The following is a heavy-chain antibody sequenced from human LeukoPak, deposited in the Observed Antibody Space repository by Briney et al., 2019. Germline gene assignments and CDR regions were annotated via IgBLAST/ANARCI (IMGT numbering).Heavy chain of an antibody. CDR2: INPSGGGT. V-gene: IGHV1-46*01. Sequence: ASVKVSCKASGYTFTSYYMHWVRQAPGQGREWMGIINPSGGGTNYAQKFQGRVTMTRDTSTSTVYMELSSLRSEDTAVYHCARAVATGWFDPWGQGTLVTVSS. CDR1: GYTFTSYY. D-gene: IGHD5-12*01. CDR3: ARAVATGWFDP. J-gene: IGHJ5*02.